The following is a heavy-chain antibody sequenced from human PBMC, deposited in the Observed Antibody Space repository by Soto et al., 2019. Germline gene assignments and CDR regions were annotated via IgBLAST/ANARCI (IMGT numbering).Heavy chain of an antibody. Sequence: SETLSLTCTVSGGSISSYYWSWIRQPPGKGLEWMGYIYYSGSTNYSPSLKSRVTISVDTSKNQFSLRLSSVTAADTAVYYCARGRGYSYAYPLDYWGQGTLVTVSS. J-gene: IGHJ4*02. CDR2: IYYSGST. D-gene: IGHD5-18*01. V-gene: IGHV4-59*01. CDR1: GGSISSYY. CDR3: ARGRGYSYAYPLDY.